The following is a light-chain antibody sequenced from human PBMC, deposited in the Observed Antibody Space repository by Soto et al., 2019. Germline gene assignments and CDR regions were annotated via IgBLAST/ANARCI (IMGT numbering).Light chain of an antibody. CDR1: QSVSTN. V-gene: IGKV3-15*01. Sequence: EIVMTQSPATLSVSPGERATLSCRASQSVSTNLAWYQQKPCQSPRLLIYGASTRATGIPARFSGSGSETEFTLTISSLQSEDFAVYYCQQYTNWPPYTFGQGTNLEIK. J-gene: IGKJ2*01. CDR3: QQYTNWPPYT. CDR2: GAS.